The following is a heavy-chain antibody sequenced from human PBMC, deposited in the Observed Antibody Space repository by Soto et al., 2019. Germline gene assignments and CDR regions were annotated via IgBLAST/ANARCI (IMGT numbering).Heavy chain of an antibody. CDR2: IWYDGTNK. J-gene: IGHJ4*02. Sequence: QVQLVESGGGVVQPGRSLRLSCAASGFTFSDFGMHWVRQAPGKGLEWVATIWYDGTNKYYADSVRGRFTISRDNSKNTLSLQMNSLRVEDTAVSYCARGAVNPSDYWGQGSLVTVSS. CDR3: ARGAVNPSDY. CDR1: GFTFSDFG. V-gene: IGHV3-33*01. D-gene: IGHD4-17*01.